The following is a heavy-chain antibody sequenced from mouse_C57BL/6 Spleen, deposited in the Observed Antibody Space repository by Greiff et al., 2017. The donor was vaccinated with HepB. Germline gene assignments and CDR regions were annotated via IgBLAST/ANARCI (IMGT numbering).Heavy chain of an antibody. CDR2: ISSGGSYT. J-gene: IGHJ2*01. CDR3: ARPTMVSQGYYFDY. D-gene: IGHD2-2*01. CDR1: GFTFSSYG. V-gene: IGHV5-6*01. Sequence: EVKLMESGGDLVKPGGSLKLSCAASGFTFSSYGMSWVRQTPDKRLEWVATISSGGSYTYYPDSVKGRFTISRDNAKNTLYLQMSSLKSEDTAMYYCARPTMVSQGYYFDYWGQGTTLTVSS.